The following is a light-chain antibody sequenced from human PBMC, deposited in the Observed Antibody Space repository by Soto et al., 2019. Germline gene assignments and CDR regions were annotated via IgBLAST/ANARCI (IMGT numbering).Light chain of an antibody. CDR3: QQYASSPLT. V-gene: IGKV3D-20*01. Sequence: EIVLTQSPATLSLSPGERATLSCGASQSVGRDYLAWYQQKPGLAPRLLIHGASIRATGIPDRFSGSGSGTDFTLIINRLEPEDFAVYFCQQYASSPLTVGGGTEVEIK. J-gene: IGKJ4*01. CDR2: GAS. CDR1: QSVGRDY.